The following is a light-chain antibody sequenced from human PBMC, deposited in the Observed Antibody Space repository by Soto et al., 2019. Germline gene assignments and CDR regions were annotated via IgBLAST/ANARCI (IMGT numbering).Light chain of an antibody. V-gene: IGKV3-20*01. J-gene: IGKJ3*01. CDR1: QSVAGNF. CDR2: AAS. Sequence: EIVLTQSPGTLSLSPGERATLSCTASQSVAGNFLAWYQQRPGQAPRLLISAASSRATAIPDRFSGSGSGKEFTLTISRLEPDDSAVYFCQQYGNSPLTFGPGTKLNIK. CDR3: QQYGNSPLT.